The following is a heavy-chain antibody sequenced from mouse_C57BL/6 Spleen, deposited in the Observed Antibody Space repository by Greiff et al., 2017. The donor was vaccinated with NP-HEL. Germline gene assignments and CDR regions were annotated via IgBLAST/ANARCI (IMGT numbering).Heavy chain of an antibody. Sequence: VQVVESGPGLVAPSQSLSITCTVSGFSLTSYAISWVRQPPGKGLEWLGVIWTGGGTNYNSALKSRLSISKDNSKSQVFLKMNSLQTDDTARYYCARNFPYYYGSSYSYYAMDYWGQGTSVTVSS. CDR2: IWTGGGT. J-gene: IGHJ4*01. CDR1: GFSLTSYA. CDR3: ARNFPYYYGSSYSYYAMDY. D-gene: IGHD1-1*01. V-gene: IGHV2-9-1*01.